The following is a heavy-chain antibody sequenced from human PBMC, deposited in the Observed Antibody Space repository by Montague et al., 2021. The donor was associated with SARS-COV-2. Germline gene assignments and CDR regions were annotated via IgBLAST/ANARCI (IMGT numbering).Heavy chain of an antibody. J-gene: IGHJ5*02. CDR2: ISYSGST. CDR1: GGSISSSSYY. V-gene: IGHV4-39*01. D-gene: IGHD3-3*01. CDR3: ARQKMGSVTIFGVVKHDRWVDP. Sequence: SETLSLTCTVSGGSISSSSYYWGWNRPPPGKGLEWIGNISYSGSTYYNPSLKSRVTISVDTSKNQFSLKLSSVTAADTSVYTCARQKMGSVTIFGVVKHDRWVDPWGQGTLVTVSS.